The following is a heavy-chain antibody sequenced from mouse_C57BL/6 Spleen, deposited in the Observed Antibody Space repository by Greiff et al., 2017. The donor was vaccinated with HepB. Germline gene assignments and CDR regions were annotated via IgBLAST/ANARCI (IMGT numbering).Heavy chain of an antibody. J-gene: IGHJ2*01. CDR3: ARGDYLDY. CDR2: INPGSGGT. V-gene: IGHV1-54*01. CDR1: GYAFTNYL. Sequence: VQLQQSGAELVRPGTSVKVSCKASGYAFTNYLIEWVKQRPGQGLEWIGVINPGSGGTNYNEKFKGKATLTAHKSSSTAYMQLSSLTSEDSAVYFCARGDYLDYWGQGTTLTVSS.